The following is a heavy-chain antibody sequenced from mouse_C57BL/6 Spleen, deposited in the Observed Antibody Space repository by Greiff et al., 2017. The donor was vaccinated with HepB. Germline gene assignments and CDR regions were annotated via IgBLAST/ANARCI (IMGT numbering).Heavy chain of an antibody. CDR1: GYTFTDYY. CDR2: INPNNGGT. Sequence: EVQLQQSGPELVKPGASVKISCKASGYTFTDYYMNWVKQSHGKSLEWIGDINPNNGGTSYNQKFKGKATLTVDKSSSTAYMELRSLTSENSAVYYCARKGPMDYWGQGTSVTVSS. CDR3: ARKGPMDY. V-gene: IGHV1-26*01. J-gene: IGHJ4*01. D-gene: IGHD3-3*01.